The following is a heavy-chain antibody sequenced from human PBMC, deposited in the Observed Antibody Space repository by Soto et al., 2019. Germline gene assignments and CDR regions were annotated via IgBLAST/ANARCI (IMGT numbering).Heavy chain of an antibody. D-gene: IGHD1-1*01. CDR1: GFTFSAAW. CDR2: ISGSGGAT. Sequence: GGSLRLSCAASGFTFSAAWMTWVRQAPGKGLEWVSTISGSGGATYYPVSVTGRFTISRDNSQNTLYLQMNSLRADDTALYYCAKKGGMTGTRTYFDYWGQGALVTVSS. CDR3: AKKGGMTGTRTYFDY. J-gene: IGHJ4*02. V-gene: IGHV3-23*01.